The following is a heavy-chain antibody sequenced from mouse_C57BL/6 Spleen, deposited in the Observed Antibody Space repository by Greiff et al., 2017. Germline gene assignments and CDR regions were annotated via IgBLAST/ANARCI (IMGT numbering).Heavy chain of an antibody. D-gene: IGHD1-1*01. CDR3: ATLYGSSRYYFDY. CDR2: IDPSDSYT. Sequence: QVQLQQPGAELVKPGASVKLSCKASGYTFTSYWMQWVKQRPGQGLEWIGEIDPSDSYTNYNQKFKGKATLTVDTSSSTAYMQLSSLTSEDSAVYYCATLYGSSRYYFDYWGQGTTLTVSS. V-gene: IGHV1-50*01. CDR1: GYTFTSYW. J-gene: IGHJ2*01.